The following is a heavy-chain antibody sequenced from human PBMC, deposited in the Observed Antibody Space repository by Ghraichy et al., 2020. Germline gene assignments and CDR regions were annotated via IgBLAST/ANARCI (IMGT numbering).Heavy chain of an antibody. CDR1: GGSISSSNW. V-gene: IGHV4-4*02. J-gene: IGHJ6*02. CDR2: IYHSGST. D-gene: IGHD1-7*01. Sequence: SETLSLTCAVSGGSISSSNWWSWVRQPPGKGLEWIGEIYHSGSTNYNPSLKSRVTISVDKSKNQFSLKLSSVTAADTAVYYCARDQAVKLELRYDYYYYYGMDGWGQGTTVTVSS. CDR3: ARDQAVKLELRYDYYYYYGMDG.